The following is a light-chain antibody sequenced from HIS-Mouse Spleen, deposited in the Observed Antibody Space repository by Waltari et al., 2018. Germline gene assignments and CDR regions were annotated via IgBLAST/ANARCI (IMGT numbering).Light chain of an antibody. J-gene: IGLJ3*02. CDR3: CSYAGSSTWV. Sequence: QSALTQPASVSGSPGQSITISCTGTSSDVGSYHSVHWYQQHPGKAPKLMIYEGSKRPSGFSNRFSGSKSGNTASLTISGLQAEDEADYYCCSYAGSSTWVFGGGTKLTVL. V-gene: IGLV2-23*01. CDR2: EGS. CDR1: SSDVGSYHS.